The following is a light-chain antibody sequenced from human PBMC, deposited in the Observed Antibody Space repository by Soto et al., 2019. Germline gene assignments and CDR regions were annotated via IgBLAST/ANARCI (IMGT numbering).Light chain of an antibody. CDR1: SSDVGSYNL. CDR3: CSYAGSSTSV. Sequence: QSVLTQPASVSGSPGQSITISCTGTSSDVGSYNLVSWYQQHPRKAPKLMIYEGSKRPSGVSNRFSGSKSGNTASLTISGLQAEDEADYYCCSYAGSSTSVFGGGTKLTVL. V-gene: IGLV2-23*01. CDR2: EGS. J-gene: IGLJ2*01.